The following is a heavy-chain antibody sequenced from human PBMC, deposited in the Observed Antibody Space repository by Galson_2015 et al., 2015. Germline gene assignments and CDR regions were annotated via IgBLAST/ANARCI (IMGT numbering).Heavy chain of an antibody. CDR2: ISSSGSTI. D-gene: IGHD3-10*01. CDR3: AREVWFGELYLC. CDR1: GFTFSDYY. J-gene: IGHJ4*02. Sequence: SLRLSCAASGFTFSDYYMSWIRQAPGKGLEWVSYISSSGSTIYYADSVKGRFTISRDNAKNSLYLQMNSLRAEDTAVYYCAREVWFGELYLCWGQGTLVTVSS. V-gene: IGHV3-11*01.